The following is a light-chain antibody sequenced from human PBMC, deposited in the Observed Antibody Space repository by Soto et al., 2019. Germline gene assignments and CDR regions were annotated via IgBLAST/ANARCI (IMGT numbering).Light chain of an antibody. CDR2: KAS. Sequence: DIQMTQSPSTLSASVGDRVTITCRASQSISGWLAWYQRKPGKAPNLLIYKASSLQSAVPSRFSGSGSGTEFTLTISSLQPDEFATYYCQQYNSYPYTFGQGTKLEIK. V-gene: IGKV1-5*03. CDR3: QQYNSYPYT. J-gene: IGKJ2*01. CDR1: QSISGW.